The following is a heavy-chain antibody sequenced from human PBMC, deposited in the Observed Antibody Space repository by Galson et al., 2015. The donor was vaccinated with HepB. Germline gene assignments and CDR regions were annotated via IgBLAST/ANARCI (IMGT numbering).Heavy chain of an antibody. CDR3: VRDYSLNLDY. CDR2: IWSDGSKE. J-gene: IGHJ4*02. CDR1: GFTFSGYG. D-gene: IGHD1-14*01. V-gene: IGHV3-33*01. Sequence: SLRLSCAASGFTFSGYGMHWVRQAPGKGLEWVAVIWSDGSKEYCADSVKGRFIISRDNSKNTLYLQMNSLGAEDTAIYYCVRDYSLNLDYWGQGALVTVSS.